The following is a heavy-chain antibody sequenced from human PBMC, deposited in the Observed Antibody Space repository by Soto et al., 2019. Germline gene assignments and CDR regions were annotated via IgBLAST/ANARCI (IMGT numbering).Heavy chain of an antibody. D-gene: IGHD4-17*01. CDR1: GFTFSSYG. V-gene: IGHV3-33*01. CDR2: IWYDGSNK. Sequence: QVQLVESGGGVVQPGRSLRLSCAADGFTFSSYGMHWVRQAPGKGLEWVAVIWYDGSNKYYADSVKGRFTISRDNSKNTLYLQMNSLRAEDTAVYYCARDDYGDTGGYWGQGTLVTVSS. CDR3: ARDDYGDTGGY. J-gene: IGHJ4*02.